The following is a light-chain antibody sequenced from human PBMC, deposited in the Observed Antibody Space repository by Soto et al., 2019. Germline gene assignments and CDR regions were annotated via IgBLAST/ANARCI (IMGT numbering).Light chain of an antibody. CDR2: DAS. Sequence: EIVLTQSPGTLSLSTGERAPLSCRASQSLSSSQLAWYQQKPGQAPRLLIHDASSRATGISDRFTGSGSGTDFTLTITTLEPEDFAVYYCQQYGSSPRTFGLGAMVDI. V-gene: IGKV3-20*01. CDR3: QQYGSSPRT. J-gene: IGKJ1*01. CDR1: QSLSSSQ.